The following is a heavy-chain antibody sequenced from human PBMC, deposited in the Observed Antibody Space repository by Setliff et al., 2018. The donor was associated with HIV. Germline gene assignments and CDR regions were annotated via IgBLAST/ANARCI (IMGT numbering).Heavy chain of an antibody. V-gene: IGHV4-39*06. D-gene: IGHD3-3*01. CDR1: RGSISSGGHY. J-gene: IGHJ6*03. CDR3: ARGLTIFGVATPGIYSFMDV. CDR2: TDHIGGKT. Sequence: SCSVSRGSISSGGHYWSWIRQPPGKGLEWIGETDHIGGKTNHNPSLKSRVTISVDTSKKQVPLKLNSVTAADTAVYYCARGLTIFGVATPGIYSFMDVWGKGTTVTVSS.